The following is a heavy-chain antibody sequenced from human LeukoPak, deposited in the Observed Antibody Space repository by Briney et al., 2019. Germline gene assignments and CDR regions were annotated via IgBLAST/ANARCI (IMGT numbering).Heavy chain of an antibody. J-gene: IGHJ4*02. CDR1: GYTFTRYG. D-gene: IGHD3-16*01. V-gene: IGHV1-18*01. CDR2: ISAYKGNT. CDR3: ARDGGAY. Sequence: SVNVSCTASGYTFTRYGISWERQAPGYGLEWRGWISAYKGNTTYAPKLPCRVTMTTDTSKSTAYMERRSLRSDDTAVYYCARDGGAYWGQGTLVTVSS.